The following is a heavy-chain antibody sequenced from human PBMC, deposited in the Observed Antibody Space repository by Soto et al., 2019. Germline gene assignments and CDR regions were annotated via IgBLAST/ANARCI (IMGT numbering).Heavy chain of an antibody. Sequence: GGSLRLSCAASGFTFSSYAMSWVRQAPGKGLEWVSGISWNSGSIGYADSVKGRFTISRDNAKNSLYLQMNSLRAEDTALYYCAKDGYYYGSGSHWLDYWGQGTLVTVSS. V-gene: IGHV3-9*01. J-gene: IGHJ4*02. CDR1: GFTFSSYA. CDR3: AKDGYYYGSGSHWLDY. D-gene: IGHD3-10*01. CDR2: ISWNSGSI.